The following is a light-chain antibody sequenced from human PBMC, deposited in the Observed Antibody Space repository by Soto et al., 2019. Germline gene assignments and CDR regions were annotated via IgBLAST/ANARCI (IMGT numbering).Light chain of an antibody. CDR3: SSYSRTNNLV. V-gene: IGLV2-14*01. Sequence: QSALTQPASVSGSPGQSITISCTGTSSDVGDYPYVSWYQQHPGKVPKLIIYEVTNRPSGVSGRFSGSKSENTASLTISGLQAEDEADYYCSSYSRTNNLVFGSGTKLTVL. CDR2: EVT. CDR1: SSDVGDYPY. J-gene: IGLJ1*01.